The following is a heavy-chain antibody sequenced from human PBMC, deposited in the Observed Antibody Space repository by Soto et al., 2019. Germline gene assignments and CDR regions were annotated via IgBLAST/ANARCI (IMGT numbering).Heavy chain of an antibody. D-gene: IGHD6-13*01. J-gene: IGHJ6*02. Sequence: GESLKISCKGSGYSFTSYWIGWVRQMPGKGLEWMGRIDPSDSYTNYSPSFQGHVTISADKSISTAYLQWSSLKASDTAMYYCARLQAAAGFYYYYGMDVWGQGTTVTVSS. CDR3: ARLQAAAGFYYYYGMDV. CDR2: IDPSDSYT. V-gene: IGHV5-10-1*01. CDR1: GYSFTSYW.